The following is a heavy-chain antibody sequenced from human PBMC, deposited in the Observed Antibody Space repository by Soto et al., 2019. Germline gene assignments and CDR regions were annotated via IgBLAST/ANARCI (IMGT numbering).Heavy chain of an antibody. CDR2: INHSGST. CDR3: ARGRDLLVVFWYFDL. V-gene: IGHV4-34*01. CDR1: GGSFSGYY. D-gene: IGHD2-8*02. J-gene: IGHJ2*01. Sequence: QVQLQQWGAGLLKPSETLSLTCAVYGGSFSGYYWSWIRQPPGKGLEWIGEINHSGSTNYNPSLKSRVTISVDTSKNQFSLKLSSVTAADTAVYYCARGRDLLVVFWYFDLWGRGTLVTVSS.